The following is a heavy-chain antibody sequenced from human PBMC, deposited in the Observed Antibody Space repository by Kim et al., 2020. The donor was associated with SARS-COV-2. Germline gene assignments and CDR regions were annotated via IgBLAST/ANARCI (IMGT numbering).Heavy chain of an antibody. J-gene: IGHJ4*02. Sequence: YYVDSVKGRFTVSRDNSNDILYLHMNGLRAEDTAVYYCAKHWIRTYDHWGQGALVTVSS. D-gene: IGHD2-2*03. V-gene: IGHV3-23*05. CDR3: AKHWIRTYDH.